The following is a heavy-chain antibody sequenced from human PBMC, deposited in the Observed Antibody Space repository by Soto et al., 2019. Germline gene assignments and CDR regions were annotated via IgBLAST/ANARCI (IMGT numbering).Heavy chain of an antibody. Sequence: PSETLSFTCTVSVGSISSSSYYLGWILHPPGKGLEWIGSIYYSWSTYYNPSLKSRVTISVDKSKNQFSLKLSSVTAADTAVYYCARSRHIVLMVYATDWFDPWGKGKLVTVS. CDR3: ARSRHIVLMVYATDWFDP. CDR2: IYYSWST. CDR1: VGSISSSSYY. J-gene: IGHJ5*02. V-gene: IGHV4-39*01. D-gene: IGHD2-8*01.